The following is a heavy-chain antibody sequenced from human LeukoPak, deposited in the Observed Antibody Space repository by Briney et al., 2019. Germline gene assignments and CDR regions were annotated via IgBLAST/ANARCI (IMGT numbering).Heavy chain of an antibody. CDR1: GFTFSSYA. CDR2: ISGSGGST. D-gene: IGHD5-18*01. Sequence: GGSLRLSCAASGFTFSSYAMSWVRQAPGKGLEWVSAISGSGGSTYYADSVKGRFTISRDNSKNTLYLQMNSLRAEDTAVYYCAKVRDGEPWLPYFDYWGQGTLVTVSS. J-gene: IGHJ4*02. V-gene: IGHV3-23*01. CDR3: AKVRDGEPWLPYFDY.